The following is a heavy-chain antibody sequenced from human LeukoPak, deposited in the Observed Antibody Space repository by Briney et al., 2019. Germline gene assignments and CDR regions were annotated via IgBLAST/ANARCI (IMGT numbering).Heavy chain of an antibody. D-gene: IGHD5-18*01. CDR1: GDSVSSNSAA. Sequence: SQTLSLTCAISGDSVSSNSAAWNWIRQSPSRGLEWLGRTYYRSKWYNDYAVSVKSRITINPDTSKNQFSLKLSSVTAADTAVYYCARADRGYSYGTGGFDYWGQGTLVTVSS. CDR3: ARADRGYSYGTGGFDY. V-gene: IGHV6-1*01. CDR2: TYYRSKWYN. J-gene: IGHJ4*02.